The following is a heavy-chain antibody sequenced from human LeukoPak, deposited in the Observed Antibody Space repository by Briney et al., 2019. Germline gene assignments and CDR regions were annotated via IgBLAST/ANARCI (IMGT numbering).Heavy chain of an antibody. CDR2: ITSSGNTI. CDR3: ARLTTMTTTGGPFDY. V-gene: IGHV3-48*03. Sequence: AGGSLRLSCAASGFTFSSYEMNWVRQAPGKGLEWVSYITSSGNTIYYADSEKGRFTISRDNAKNSLYLQMNSLRAEDTAVYYCARLTTMTTTGGPFDYWGQGTLVTVSS. J-gene: IGHJ4*02. D-gene: IGHD4-17*01. CDR1: GFTFSSYE.